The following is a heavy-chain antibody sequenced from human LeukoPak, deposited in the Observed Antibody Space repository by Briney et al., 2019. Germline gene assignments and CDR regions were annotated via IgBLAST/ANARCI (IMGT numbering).Heavy chain of an antibody. CDR1: GYIFTPHH. CDR2: VSAANNP. J-gene: IGHJ4*02. V-gene: IGHV1-3*01. Sequence: ASVKVPCKASGYIFTPHHIHWMRRAPGQGLELLGWVSAANNPEYSQKFQGRVVITRDASATTSYLELNSLRSEDTAVYYCAMSVEMPPIPSFDYWGQGTLVTVSS. D-gene: IGHD5-24*01. CDR3: AMSVEMPPIPSFDY.